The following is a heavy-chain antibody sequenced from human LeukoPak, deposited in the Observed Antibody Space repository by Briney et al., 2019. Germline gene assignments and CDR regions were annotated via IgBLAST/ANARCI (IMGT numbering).Heavy chain of an antibody. Sequence: SETLSLTCTVSGGSISSGGYFWSWIRQNPGKGLEWIGYIYHGGNTYYNPSLKSRVTISVDTSKNQFSLKLSSVTAADTAVYYCAREGVAAPAWGQGTLVTVSS. V-gene: IGHV4-31*03. CDR3: AREGVAAPA. D-gene: IGHD6-13*01. J-gene: IGHJ5*02. CDR1: GGSISSGGYF. CDR2: IYHGGNT.